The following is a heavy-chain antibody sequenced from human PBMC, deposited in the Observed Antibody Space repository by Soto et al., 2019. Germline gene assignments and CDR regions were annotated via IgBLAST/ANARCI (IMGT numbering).Heavy chain of an antibody. V-gene: IGHV1-18*01. CDR2: IRTDSRNT. Sequence: ASGKVSCQASGYTFTYYGIHWVGQAPGQGLEWMAWIRTDSRNTNYAQRFQGRVTMTKHTSTITAYMDLSSLRADDTAVYYCAREKYDRGGSSTEYFHHWGQGTLVTVSS. CDR3: AREKYDRGGSSTEYFHH. J-gene: IGHJ1*01. CDR1: GYTFTYYG. D-gene: IGHD6-13*01.